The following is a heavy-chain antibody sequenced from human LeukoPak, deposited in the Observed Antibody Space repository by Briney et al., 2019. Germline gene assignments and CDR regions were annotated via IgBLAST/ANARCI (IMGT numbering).Heavy chain of an antibody. J-gene: IGHJ6*03. D-gene: IGHD3-10*01. Sequence: ASVKVSCKASGYTFTSYYMHWVRQAPGQGLEWMGIINPSGGSTSYAQKFQGRVTMTRDTSTSTVYMELSSLRSEDTAVYYCARARLLWFGELSYYMDVWGKGTTVTVSS. CDR1: GYTFTSYY. CDR3: ARARLLWFGELSYYMDV. CDR2: INPSGGST. V-gene: IGHV1-46*01.